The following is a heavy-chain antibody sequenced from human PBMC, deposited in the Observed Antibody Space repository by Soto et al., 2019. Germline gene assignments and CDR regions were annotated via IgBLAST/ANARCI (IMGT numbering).Heavy chain of an antibody. CDR3: ARHRYSYGVYYFDY. CDR2: IYYSGST. Sequence: PSETMSVTCIVAGGSLSNYYWSWIRQTPGKGLEWIGYIYYSGSTNYNPSLASRVTISVYTSKNQFSLKLSSVTAADTAVYYCARHRYSYGVYYFDYWGQGTLVTVSS. J-gene: IGHJ4*02. CDR1: GGSLSNYY. V-gene: IGHV4-59*08. D-gene: IGHD5-18*01.